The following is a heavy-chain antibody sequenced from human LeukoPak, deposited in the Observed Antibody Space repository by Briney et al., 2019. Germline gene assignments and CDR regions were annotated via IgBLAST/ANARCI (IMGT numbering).Heavy chain of an antibody. CDR2: IYHSGST. V-gene: IGHV4-39*07. Sequence: SETLSLTCIVSGGSISSSSYYWGWIRQPPGKGLEWIGSIYHSGSTYYNPSLKSRVTISVDTSKNQFSLKLSSVTAADTAVYYCARYDYGDGWFDPWGQGTLVTVSS. D-gene: IGHD4-17*01. CDR1: GGSISSSSYY. J-gene: IGHJ5*02. CDR3: ARYDYGDGWFDP.